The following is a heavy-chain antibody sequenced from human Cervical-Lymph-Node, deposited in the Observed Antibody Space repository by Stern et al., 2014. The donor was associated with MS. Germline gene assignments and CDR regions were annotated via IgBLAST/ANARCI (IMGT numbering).Heavy chain of an antibody. D-gene: IGHD5-24*01. CDR3: ARSDGYNSRGGYYYGMDV. Sequence: VQLVESGAEVKKPGASVKVSCKASGYTFTSYYMHWVRQAPGKGLEWMGIINPSGGSTSYAQKFQGRFTMTRDTSTSTVYMELSSLRSEDTAVYYCARSDGYNSRGGYYYGMDVWGQGTTVTVSS. CDR2: INPSGGST. V-gene: IGHV1-46*01. CDR1: GYTFTSYY. J-gene: IGHJ6*02.